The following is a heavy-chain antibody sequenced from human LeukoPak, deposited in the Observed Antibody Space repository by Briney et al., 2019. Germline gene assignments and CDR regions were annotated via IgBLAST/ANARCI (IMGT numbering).Heavy chain of an antibody. CDR2: IYYSGST. D-gene: IGHD6-13*01. V-gene: IGHV4-59*01. Sequence: PSETLSLTCTDPGGSISSYYWSWLRQPPGKGLEWIGYIYYSGSTNYNPSPTSRVTISVDTSKNQFSLKLSSVTAADTAVYYCARSVAAASFDPWGQGTLVTVYS. J-gene: IGHJ5*02. CDR1: GGSISSYY. CDR3: ARSVAAASFDP.